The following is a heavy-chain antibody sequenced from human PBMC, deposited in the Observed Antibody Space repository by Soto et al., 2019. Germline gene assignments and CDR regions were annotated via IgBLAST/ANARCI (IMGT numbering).Heavy chain of an antibody. Sequence: QVQLQESGPGLVKPSQTLSLTCTVSGGSISSGDYYWSWIRQPPGKGLEWIGYIYYSGSTYYNPSLKNRVTISVDTSKNQFSLKLSSVTAADTAVDYCARYSYYYDSSGYRPLDYWGQGTLVTVSS. D-gene: IGHD3-22*01. CDR1: GGSISSGDYY. CDR3: ARYSYYYDSSGYRPLDY. J-gene: IGHJ4*02. V-gene: IGHV4-30-4*01. CDR2: IYYSGST.